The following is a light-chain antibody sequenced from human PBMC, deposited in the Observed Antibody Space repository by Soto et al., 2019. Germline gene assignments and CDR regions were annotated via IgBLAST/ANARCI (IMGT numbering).Light chain of an antibody. V-gene: IGKV3-15*01. J-gene: IGKJ4*01. CDR2: GAS. CDR1: QTVTNS. CDR3: QQYIDWPLT. Sequence: EIVMTQSPVTLSVSLGDTATLSCRASQTVTNSYVAWYQQKPGQAPRLLISGASTRAARVPVRFRGSGTGTEFTLTISSLQSEDFAVYYCQQYIDWPLTFGGGTKLEI.